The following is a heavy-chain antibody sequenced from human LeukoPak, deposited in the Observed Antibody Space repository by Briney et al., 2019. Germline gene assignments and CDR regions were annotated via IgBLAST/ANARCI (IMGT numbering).Heavy chain of an antibody. Sequence: SETLSLTCTVSGGSISSYYWSWIRQPAGKRLEWIGRIYTSGSTNYNPSLKSRVTMSVDTSKNLFSLKLSSVTAADTAVYYCASPYDSSGFDAFDIWGQGTMVTVSS. CDR2: IYTSGST. CDR1: GGSISSYY. J-gene: IGHJ3*02. V-gene: IGHV4-4*07. D-gene: IGHD3-22*01. CDR3: ASPYDSSGFDAFDI.